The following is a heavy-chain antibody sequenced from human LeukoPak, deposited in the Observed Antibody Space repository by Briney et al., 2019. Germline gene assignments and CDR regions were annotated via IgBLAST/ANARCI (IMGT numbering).Heavy chain of an antibody. V-gene: IGHV1-69*05. Sequence: ASVKVSCKASGGTFSSYAISWVRQAPGQGLEWMGRIIPIFGTANYAQKLQGRVTMTTDTSTSTAYMELRSLRSDDTAVYYCARDLKRYQLLTEYFQHWGQGTLVTVSS. J-gene: IGHJ1*01. D-gene: IGHD2-2*01. CDR1: GGTFSSYA. CDR3: ARDLKRYQLLTEYFQH. CDR2: IIPIFGTA.